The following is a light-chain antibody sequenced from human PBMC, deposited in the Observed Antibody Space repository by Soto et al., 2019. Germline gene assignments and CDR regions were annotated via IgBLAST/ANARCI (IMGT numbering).Light chain of an antibody. CDR3: MQALQTPWT. CDR1: QSLLHDNGYNY. V-gene: IGKV2-28*01. J-gene: IGKJ1*01. Sequence: DIVMTQSPLSLPVTPGEPASISCRSSQSLLHDNGYNYLDWYLQRPGQSPQLLIYLGSNRASGVPDRFSGSGSGKDVTLKISGVEAEDVGVYYCMQALQTPWTFGQGTKVEIK. CDR2: LGS.